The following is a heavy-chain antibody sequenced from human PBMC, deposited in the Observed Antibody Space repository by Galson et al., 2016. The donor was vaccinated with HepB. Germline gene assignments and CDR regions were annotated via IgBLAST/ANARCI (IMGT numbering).Heavy chain of an antibody. V-gene: IGHV3-64D*06. CDR2: INSDGGTI. D-gene: IGHD2-2*01. CDR1: GLAFNTYA. J-gene: IGHJ2*01. Sequence: SLRLSCAASGLAFNTYAMNWVRQAPGKGLEFVSTINSDGGTIDYADSVKGRVTISRDNSKNMLYLQMNSLRIEDTAVYHCVKLGCSSSRCYGNFWGRGTPVIGSA. CDR3: VKLGCSSSRCYGNF.